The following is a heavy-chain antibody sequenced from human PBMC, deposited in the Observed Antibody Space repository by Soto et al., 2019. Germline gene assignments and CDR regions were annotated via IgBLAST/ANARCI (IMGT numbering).Heavy chain of an antibody. CDR3: AGYSSGYYYDY. Sequence: SETLSLTCTVSGGSISSGDYYWSWIRQPPGKGLEWIGYIYYSGSTYYNPSLKSRVTISVDTSKNQFSLKLSSVTAADTAVYYCAGYSSGYYYDYWGHGTLVTVSS. J-gene: IGHJ4*01. CDR1: GGSISSGDYY. D-gene: IGHD3-22*01. CDR2: IYYSGST. V-gene: IGHV4-30-4*01.